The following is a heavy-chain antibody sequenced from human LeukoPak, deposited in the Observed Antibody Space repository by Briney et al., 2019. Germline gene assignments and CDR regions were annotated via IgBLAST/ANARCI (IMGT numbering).Heavy chain of an antibody. CDR1: GFTFNSYA. Sequence: GGALRLSCAASGFTFNSYAMHWVRQAPGKGLGGVAVISYDGSNKYYADSVKGRFTISRDNSKNTLYLQMSSLRAEDTAVYYCARSRSDAFDIWGQGTMVTVSS. D-gene: IGHD1-14*01. CDR3: ARSRSDAFDI. CDR2: ISYDGSNK. J-gene: IGHJ3*02. V-gene: IGHV3-30-3*01.